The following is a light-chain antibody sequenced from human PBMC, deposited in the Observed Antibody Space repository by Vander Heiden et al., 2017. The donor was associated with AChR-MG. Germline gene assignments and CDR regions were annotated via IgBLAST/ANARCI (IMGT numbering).Light chain of an antibody. J-gene: IGKJ4*01. Sequence: EILSTQSPATLSSSPGERATLSCRASQGVSSYVAWYQQKPGQAPRLLIYDASNRTAGIPARFSGSGSGEDFTLTISSLAPEDFAVYCCQQRSNWPTLTFGGGTKVEIK. CDR3: QQRSNWPTLT. V-gene: IGKV3-11*01. CDR2: DAS. CDR1: QGVSSY.